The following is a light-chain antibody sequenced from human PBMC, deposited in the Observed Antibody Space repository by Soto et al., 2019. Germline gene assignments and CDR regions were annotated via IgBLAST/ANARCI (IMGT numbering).Light chain of an antibody. J-gene: IGKJ1*01. CDR3: QQYDKWPPWT. Sequence: EIVLTQSPATLSVSPGERATIYCRTSQSVSDNFAWYQVKPGQAPRLLLHGASTRATGVSARFSGSGSGTEFTLTISSLQSEDFTFYYCQQYDKWPPWTFGQGTKVEIK. CDR1: QSVSDN. V-gene: IGKV3-15*01. CDR2: GAS.